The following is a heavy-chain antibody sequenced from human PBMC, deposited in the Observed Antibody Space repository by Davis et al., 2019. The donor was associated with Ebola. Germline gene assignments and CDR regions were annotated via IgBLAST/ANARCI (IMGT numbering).Heavy chain of an antibody. J-gene: IGHJ3*02. Sequence: GESLKISCAASGFTFSSYSMNWVRQAPGKGLEWVSAISGSGGSTYYADSVKGRFTISRDNSKNTLYLQMNSLRAEDTAVYYCAKIPGGYYSDAFDIWGQGTMVTVSS. D-gene: IGHD3-10*01. CDR1: GFTFSSYS. CDR3: AKIPGGYYSDAFDI. CDR2: ISGSGGST. V-gene: IGHV3-23*01.